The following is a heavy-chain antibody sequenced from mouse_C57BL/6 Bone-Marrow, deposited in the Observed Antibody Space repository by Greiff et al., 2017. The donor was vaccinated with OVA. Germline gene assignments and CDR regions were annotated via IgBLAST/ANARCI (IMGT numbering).Heavy chain of an antibody. D-gene: IGHD2-5*01. V-gene: IGHV1-50*01. CDR1: GYTFTSYW. Sequence: QVQLQQPGAELVKPGASVKLSCKASGYTFTSYWMQRVKQRPGQGLEWIGEIDPSDSYTNYNQKFKGKATLTVDTSSSTAYMQLSSLTSEDSAVYDCARGSNYSFAYWGQGTLVTVSA. CDR2: IDPSDSYT. J-gene: IGHJ3*01. CDR3: ARGSNYSFAY.